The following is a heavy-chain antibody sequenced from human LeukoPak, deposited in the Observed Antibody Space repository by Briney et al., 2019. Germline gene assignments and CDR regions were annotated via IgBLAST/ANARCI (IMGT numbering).Heavy chain of an antibody. D-gene: IGHD4-17*01. Sequence: SETLSLTCTVSGGSISSNSYYWGWIRQPPGKGLKWIGSIYYSGSTYYNPSLKSRVTISVDTSKNQFSLKLSSVTAADTAVYYCARGSPGDPSKYYYYYYMDVWGKGTTVTISS. CDR1: GGSISSNSYY. CDR3: ARGSPGDPSKYYYYYYMDV. CDR2: IYYSGST. V-gene: IGHV4-39*07. J-gene: IGHJ6*03.